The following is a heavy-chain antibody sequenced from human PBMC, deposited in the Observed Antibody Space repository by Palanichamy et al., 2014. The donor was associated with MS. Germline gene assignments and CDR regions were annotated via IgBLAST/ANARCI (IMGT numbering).Heavy chain of an antibody. CDR1: GFTFSSYS. V-gene: IGHV3-21*01. CDR3: ARDRDVWGSPYPLLDY. J-gene: IGHJ4*02. Sequence: EVQLVESGGGLVKPGGSLRLSCAASGFTFSSYSMNWVRQAPGKGLEWVSSISSSSSYIYYADSVKGRFTISRDNAKNSLYLQMNSLRAEDTAVYYCARDRDVWGSPYPLLDYWGQGTLVTVSS. D-gene: IGHD3-16*01. CDR2: ISSSSSYI.